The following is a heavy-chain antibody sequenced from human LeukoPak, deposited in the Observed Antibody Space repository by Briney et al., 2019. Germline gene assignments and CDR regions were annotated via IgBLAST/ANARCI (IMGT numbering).Heavy chain of an antibody. CDR2: IYTSGST. J-gene: IGHJ4*02. CDR1: GGSISSYY. Sequence: SETLSLTCTVSGGSISSYYWSWIRQPAGKGLEWIGRIYTSGSTNYNPSLKSRATMSVDTSKNQFSLKLSSVTAADTAVYYCAAASTVVTTFDYWGQGTLVTVSS. D-gene: IGHD4-23*01. CDR3: AAASTVVTTFDY. V-gene: IGHV4-4*07.